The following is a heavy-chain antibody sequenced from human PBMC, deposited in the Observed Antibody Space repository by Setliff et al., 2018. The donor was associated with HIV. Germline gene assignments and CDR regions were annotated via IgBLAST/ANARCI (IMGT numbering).Heavy chain of an antibody. D-gene: IGHD3-22*01. CDR2: IYYSGST. Sequence: SETLSLTCTVSGGSISSGDYYWSWIRQPPGKGLEWIGYIYYSGSTYYNPSLKSRVTISVDTSKNQFSLKLSSVTATDTAVYYCARVNYYDSSGYYEDAFDIWGQGTMVTVSS. CDR3: ARVNYYDSSGYYEDAFDI. V-gene: IGHV4-30-4*08. J-gene: IGHJ3*02. CDR1: GGSISSGDYY.